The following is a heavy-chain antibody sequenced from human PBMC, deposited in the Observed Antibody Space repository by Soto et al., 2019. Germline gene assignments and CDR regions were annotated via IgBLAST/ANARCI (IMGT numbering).Heavy chain of an antibody. CDR2: IRSEAYGGTT. D-gene: IGHD3-3*01. CDR3: TRDLPYDFWSGYPDY. CDR1: GFTFGDYA. V-gene: IGHV3-49*04. J-gene: IGHJ4*02. Sequence: GGSLRLSCTASGFTFGDYAMSWVRQAPGKGLEWVGFIRSEAYGGTTEYAASVKGRFTISRDDSKSIAYLQMNSLKTEDTAVYYCTRDLPYDFWSGYPDYWGQGTPVTVSS.